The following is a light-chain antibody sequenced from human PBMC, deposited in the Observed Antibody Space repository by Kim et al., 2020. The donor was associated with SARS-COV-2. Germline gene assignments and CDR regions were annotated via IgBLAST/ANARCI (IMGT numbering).Light chain of an antibody. CDR1: SLRNYY. CDR3: NSRDSSGDHVV. V-gene: IGLV3-19*01. CDR2: GKY. Sequence: ALGQTVRLTCQGDSLRNYYATWYQQRPGQAPVLVLYGKYNRPSGIPDRFSGSASGNTAPLTITGAQAEDEADYYCNSRDSSGDHVVFGGGTQLTVL. J-gene: IGLJ3*02.